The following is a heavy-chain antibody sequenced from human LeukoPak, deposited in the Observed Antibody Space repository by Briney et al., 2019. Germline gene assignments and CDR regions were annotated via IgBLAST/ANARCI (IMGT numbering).Heavy chain of an antibody. CDR3: ARSYSYGPEYFDL. CDR2: ISSNGGST. J-gene: IGHJ2*01. V-gene: IGHV3-64*02. D-gene: IGHD5-18*01. Sequence: PGGSLRLSCAASGFTFSSYAMHWVRQAPGKGLEYVSAISSNGGSTYYADSVKGGFTISRDNSKNTLYLQMGSLRAEDMAVYYCARSYSYGPEYFDLWGRGTLVTVSS. CDR1: GFTFSSYA.